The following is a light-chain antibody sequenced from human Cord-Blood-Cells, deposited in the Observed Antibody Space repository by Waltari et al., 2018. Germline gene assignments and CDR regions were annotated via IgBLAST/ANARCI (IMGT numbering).Light chain of an antibody. J-gene: IGKJ1*01. CDR3: QQRSNWWT. V-gene: IGKV3-11*01. Sequence: EIVLTQSPATLSLSPGDRATLSFRASQSVSSYLAWYQQKPGQAPRLFIYDASKRATGIAARVSGSGSGTDFTLTISSLEPEDFAVYYCQQRSNWWTFGQGTKVEIK. CDR1: QSVSSY. CDR2: DAS.